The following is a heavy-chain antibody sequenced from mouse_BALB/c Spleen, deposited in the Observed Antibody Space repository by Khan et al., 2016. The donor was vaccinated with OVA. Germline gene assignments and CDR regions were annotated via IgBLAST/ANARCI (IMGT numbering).Heavy chain of an antibody. V-gene: IGHV1S81*02. D-gene: IGHD1-1*01. Sequence: VQLQQSGAELVKAGASVKMSCKASGYTFTSYWMHWVKQRLGQGLEWFAETNPTNGRTYYNEKFKSKAKLTVDKSSSTAYMLLSGPTFEASAVYYCARIKKIVATYFDYGGQGTTLTVSS. CDR2: TNPTNGRT. J-gene: IGHJ2*01. CDR3: ARIKKIVATYFDY. CDR1: GYTFTSYW.